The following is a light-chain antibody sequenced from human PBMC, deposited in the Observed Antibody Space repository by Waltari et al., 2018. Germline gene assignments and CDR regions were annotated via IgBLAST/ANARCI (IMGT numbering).Light chain of an antibody. CDR2: GVS. CDR3: QHYVRLPVT. CDR1: QSVGTS. Sequence: EIVLTQSPDTLSLSPGERAPLSCRASQSVGTSLAWYRQQQGGQAPRLLSYGVSIRATGISDRFSGSGFGTDFSRTISGLEPEDFAVYYCQHYVRLPVTFGQGTTVEIK. V-gene: IGKV3-20*01. J-gene: IGKJ1*01.